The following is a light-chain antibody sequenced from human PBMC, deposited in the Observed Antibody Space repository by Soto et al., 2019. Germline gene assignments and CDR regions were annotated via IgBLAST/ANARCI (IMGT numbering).Light chain of an antibody. V-gene: IGKV1-9*01. CDR1: QGISSY. CDR2: AAS. J-gene: IGKJ4*01. Sequence: DIQLTQSPSSLSASEGDRVTITCQASQGISSYLAWYQQQPGKAPKLLIYAASTLQSGVPSRFSGSGSGTDFTLTSSSLQPEDLATYYCQQLNSYPLTFGGGTKVDI. CDR3: QQLNSYPLT.